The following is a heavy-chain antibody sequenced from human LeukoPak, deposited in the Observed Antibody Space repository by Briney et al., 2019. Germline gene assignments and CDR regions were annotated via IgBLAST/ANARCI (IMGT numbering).Heavy chain of an antibody. CDR1: GFTFSNSG. CDR3: AREISMFVNAFDL. D-gene: IGHD3-10*02. Sequence: PGGSLRLSCAASGFTFSNSGMHWVRQAPGKGLEWVAVIWHDGSNEYYADAVKGRFTISRDNSKNTVHLQMNSLRVEDTSVYYCAREISMFVNAFDLWGQGTLVAVSS. J-gene: IGHJ3*01. CDR2: IWHDGSNE. V-gene: IGHV3-33*01.